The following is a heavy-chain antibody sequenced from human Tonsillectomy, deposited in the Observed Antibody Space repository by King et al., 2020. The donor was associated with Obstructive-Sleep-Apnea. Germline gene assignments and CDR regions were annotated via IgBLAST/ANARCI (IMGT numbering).Heavy chain of an antibody. CDR1: GGSISSGGYY. V-gene: IGHV4-31*03. D-gene: IGHD3-9*01. J-gene: IGHJ2*01. CDR3: ARTSYYDILTGYHYWYFDL. Sequence: QLQESGPGLVKPSQTLSLTCTVSGGSISSGGYYWSWIRQHPGKGLEWIGYIYYSGSTYYNPSLKSRVTISVDTSKNQFPLKLSSVTAADTAVYYCARTSYYDILTGYHYWYFDLWGRGTLVTVSS. CDR2: IYYSGST.